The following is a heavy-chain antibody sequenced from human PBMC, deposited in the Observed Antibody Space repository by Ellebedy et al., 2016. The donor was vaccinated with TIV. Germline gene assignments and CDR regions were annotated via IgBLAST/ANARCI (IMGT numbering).Heavy chain of an antibody. CDR2: IIPILGSR. J-gene: IGHJ4*02. Sequence: AASVKVSCKASGDTFRTYGISWVRLAPGQGLEWMGWIIPILGSRIYALKFRGRLTFTADDSTNTAYMELGALRPEDTAVYFCARVRRYDYVWGDYRPHYFDQWGQGTQVTVS. D-gene: IGHD3-16*01. V-gene: IGHV1-69*11. CDR1: GDTFRTYG. CDR3: ARVRRYDYVWGDYRPHYFDQ.